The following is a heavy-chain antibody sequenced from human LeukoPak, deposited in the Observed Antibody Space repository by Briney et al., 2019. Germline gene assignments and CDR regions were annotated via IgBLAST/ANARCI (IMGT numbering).Heavy chain of an antibody. CDR1: GGTFSSYA. CDR3: AAYYDFWSGYYTQGYYYYYMDV. CDR2: IIPIFGTA. J-gene: IGHJ6*03. V-gene: IGHV1-69*05. Sequence: ASVKVSCKASGGTFSSYAISWVRQAPGQGLEWMGGIIPIFGTANYAQKFQGRVTITTDESTSTAYMELSSLRSEDTAEYYCAAYYDFWSGYYTQGYYYYYMDVWGKGTTVTVSS. D-gene: IGHD3-3*01.